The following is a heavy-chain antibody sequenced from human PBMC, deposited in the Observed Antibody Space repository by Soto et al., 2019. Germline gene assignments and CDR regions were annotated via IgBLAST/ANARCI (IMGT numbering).Heavy chain of an antibody. D-gene: IGHD3-9*01. CDR1: GASISSKSYY. V-gene: IGHV4-39*01. CDR2: IFYAGDT. Sequence: QLQLQESGPGLVKPSATLSLTCSVSGASISSKSYYWAWIRQPPGKGLEWIGNIFYAGDTYYTPSLESRVTISVDLSQNQFSLRLSSVTAADTALYYCARLDLAYYGLDVWGQGATVLVSS. J-gene: IGHJ6*02. CDR3: ARLDLAYYGLDV.